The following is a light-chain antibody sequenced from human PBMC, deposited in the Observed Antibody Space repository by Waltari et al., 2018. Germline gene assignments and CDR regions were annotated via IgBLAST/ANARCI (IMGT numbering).Light chain of an antibody. V-gene: IGLV2-8*01. CDR1: SRYVGGYNY. J-gene: IGLJ2*01. CDR2: DVN. Sequence: QSALTQPPSASGSPGQSVTISCTGSSRYVGGYNYVSWYQQYPGKAPKLMIYDVNKRPSGVPDRFSGSKSGNTASLTVSGLQTDDEADYYCSSYGGSDNLVFGGGTKLTVL. CDR3: SSYGGSDNLV.